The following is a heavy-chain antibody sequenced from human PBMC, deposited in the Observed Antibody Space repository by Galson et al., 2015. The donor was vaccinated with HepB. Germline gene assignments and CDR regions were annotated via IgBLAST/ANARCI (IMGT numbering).Heavy chain of an antibody. Sequence: SLRLSCAAFGFILTNHTMNWVRQAPRRGLEWVSSISRTGNNIYYADSVRGRFTISRDNAKNSLYLQMRSLRAEDTALYYCARDFKLIVTGSGSPYYSGMDVWGQGTTVTVSS. CDR1: GFILTNHT. D-gene: IGHD2/OR15-2a*01. V-gene: IGHV3-21*01. CDR3: ARDFKLIVTGSGSPYYSGMDV. CDR2: ISRTGNNI. J-gene: IGHJ6*02.